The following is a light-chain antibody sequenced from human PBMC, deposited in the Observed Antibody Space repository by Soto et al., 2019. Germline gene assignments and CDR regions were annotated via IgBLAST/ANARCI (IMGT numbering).Light chain of an antibody. Sequence: QSVLTQPRSVSGSPGQAVTISCTGTSSDVGGSNYVSWYQQHPGKAPKLVIYDVTRRPSGVPDRFSGSKSGNTASLTISGLQAEDEADYYCCSYAGSSLWVFGGGTKLTV. V-gene: IGLV2-11*01. CDR3: CSYAGSSLWV. CDR1: SSDVGGSNY. CDR2: DVT. J-gene: IGLJ3*02.